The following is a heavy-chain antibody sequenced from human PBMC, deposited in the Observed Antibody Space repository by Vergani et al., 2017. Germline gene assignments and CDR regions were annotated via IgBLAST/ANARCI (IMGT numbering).Heavy chain of an antibody. Sequence: QVKLQESGPGLLKPSQTLSLTFTVSGASMSSVGYYWTWIRQSAGKRLEWIGDILGSGTANYNPSFQGRVSISVATSKNQFSLARSSVNATDTAVYYCSSGSRAAGDSGPESWGQGTRVTVSS. D-gene: IGHD6-13*01. CDR2: ILGSGTA. CDR3: SSGSRAAGDSGPES. J-gene: IGHJ5*02. V-gene: IGHV4-61*02. CDR1: GASMSSVGYY.